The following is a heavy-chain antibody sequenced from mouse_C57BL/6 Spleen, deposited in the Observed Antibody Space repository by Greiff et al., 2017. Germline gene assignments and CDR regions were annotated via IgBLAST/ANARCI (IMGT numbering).Heavy chain of an antibody. Sequence: EVQLQQSGAELVRPGASVKLSCTASGFNIKDDCMHWVKQRPEQGLEWIGWIDPENGDTEYASKFQGKATITADTSSNTAYLQLSSLTSEDTAVYYCTTSGTPAWFAYWGQGTLVTVSA. V-gene: IGHV14-4*01. CDR1: GFNIKDDC. J-gene: IGHJ3*01. D-gene: IGHD4-1*01. CDR2: IDPENGDT. CDR3: TTSGTPAWFAY.